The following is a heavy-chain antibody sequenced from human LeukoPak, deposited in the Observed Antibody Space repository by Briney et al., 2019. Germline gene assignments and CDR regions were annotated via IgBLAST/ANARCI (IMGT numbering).Heavy chain of an antibody. V-gene: IGHV3-53*01. J-gene: IGHJ4*02. CDR1: GFSVSSNH. CDR3: TKRVKYGGTWDHFAD. Sequence: GSLRLSCAASGFSVSSNHMSWVRQAPGKGLEWVSLIYSGGSTYYADSVKGRFTISRDNSKNTLYLQMNSLTAEDTAVYYCTKRVKYGGTWDHFADWGQGTLVTVSS. D-gene: IGHD1-26*01. CDR2: IYSGGST.